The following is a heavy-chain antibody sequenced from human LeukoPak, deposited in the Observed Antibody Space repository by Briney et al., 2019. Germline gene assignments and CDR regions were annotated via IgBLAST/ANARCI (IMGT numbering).Heavy chain of an antibody. Sequence: HPGGSLRLSCAASGFTFSSYAMHWVRQAPGKGLEWVAVISYDGSNKYYADSVKGRFTISRDNSKNTLYLQMNSLRAEDTAVYYCARGGWLGKPEAPYWGQGTLVTVSS. J-gene: IGHJ4*02. CDR1: GFTFSSYA. CDR3: ARGGWLGKPEAPY. CDR2: ISYDGSNK. V-gene: IGHV3-30*04. D-gene: IGHD6-19*01.